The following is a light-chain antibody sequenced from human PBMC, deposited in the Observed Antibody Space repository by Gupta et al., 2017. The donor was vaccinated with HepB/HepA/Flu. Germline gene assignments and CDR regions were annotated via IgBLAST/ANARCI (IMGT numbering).Light chain of an antibody. J-gene: IGLJ2*01. CDR2: YND. CDR1: SSKVGRNN. V-gene: IGLV1-44*01. Sequence: QSVLTQSTSVSGTPGQRVTISCSGSSSKVGRNNVNWYQQLPGAAPKLLIYYNDERPSGVPDRISGSKSGTSASLAISGLQSEDEADYYCAAWDTSLNVVVFGGGTKLTVL. CDR3: AAWDTSLNVVV.